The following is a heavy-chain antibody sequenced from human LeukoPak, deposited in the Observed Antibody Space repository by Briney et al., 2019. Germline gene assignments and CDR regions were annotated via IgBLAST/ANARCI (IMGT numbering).Heavy chain of an antibody. D-gene: IGHD2-2*02. Sequence: GGARRLACAACGGTVSSYGRQWVRQAPGKGLEWVAVISYDGSNKYYVDSVKGRFTISRDNSKNTLYLQVDSLRVEDTAVYYCAKAYRYYYYDMDVWGQGTTVTVSS. J-gene: IGHJ6*02. CDR1: GGTVSSYG. CDR3: AKAYRYYYYDMDV. V-gene: IGHV3-30*18. CDR2: ISYDGSNK.